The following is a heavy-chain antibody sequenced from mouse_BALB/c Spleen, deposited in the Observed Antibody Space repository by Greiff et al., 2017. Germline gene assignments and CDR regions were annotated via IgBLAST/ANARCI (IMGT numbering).Heavy chain of an antibody. V-gene: IGHV14-4*02. CDR2: IDPENGDT. J-gene: IGHJ2*01. CDR3: SFITTVVENYFDY. CDR1: GFNIKDYY. D-gene: IGHD1-1*01. Sequence: EVQLQQSGAELVRSGASVKLSCTASGFNIKDYYMHWVKQRPEQGLEWIGWIDPENGDTEYAPKFQGKATMTADTSSNTAYLQLSSLTSEDTAVYYCSFITTVVENYFDYWGQGTTLTVSS.